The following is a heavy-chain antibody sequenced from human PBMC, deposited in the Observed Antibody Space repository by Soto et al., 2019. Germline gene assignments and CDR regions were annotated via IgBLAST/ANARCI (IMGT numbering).Heavy chain of an antibody. J-gene: IGHJ4*02. CDR3: ARERKGFGYIEY. Sequence: ETLSPTGTVSGSITGYYWCWIWQPPGKRLEWIGYMFHGVTTKYNPSLQSRVTLSLDTSKNQFSLSLTSVTAADTALYYCARERKGFGYIEYWGQGALVTASS. CDR1: GSITGYY. V-gene: IGHV4-59*01. CDR2: MFHGVTT. D-gene: IGHD3-16*01.